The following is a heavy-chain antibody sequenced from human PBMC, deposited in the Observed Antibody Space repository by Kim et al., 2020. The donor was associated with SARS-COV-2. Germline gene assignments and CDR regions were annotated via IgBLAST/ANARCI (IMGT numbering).Heavy chain of an antibody. V-gene: IGHV3-33*01. CDR3: ARAGRWRAAAVRFDY. Sequence: QAAGKGVGGVAVIWYDGSNKYNADSVNGRFTISRDNSKNTLYLQMNSLRAEDTAVYYCARAGRWRAAAVRFDYWGQGTLVTVSS. J-gene: IGHJ4*02. CDR2: IWYDGSNK. D-gene: IGHD6-13*01.